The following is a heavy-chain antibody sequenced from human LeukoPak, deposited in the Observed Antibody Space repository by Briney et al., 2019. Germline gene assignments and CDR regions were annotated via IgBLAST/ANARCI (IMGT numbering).Heavy chain of an antibody. J-gene: IGHJ6*02. CDR3: ARDELLSGYDYWYYYYYGMDV. CDR1: GFTFSSYW. Sequence: GGSLRLSCAASGFTFSSYWMSWVRQAPGKGLEWVANIKQDGSAKYYVDSVKGRFTISRDNAKNSLYLQMNSLRAEDTAVYYCARDELLSGYDYWYYYYYGMDVWGQGTSVTVSS. CDR2: IKQDGSAK. D-gene: IGHD5-12*01. V-gene: IGHV3-7*01.